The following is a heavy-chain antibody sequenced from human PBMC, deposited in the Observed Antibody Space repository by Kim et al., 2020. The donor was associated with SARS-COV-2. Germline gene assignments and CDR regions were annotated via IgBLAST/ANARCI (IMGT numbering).Heavy chain of an antibody. J-gene: IGHJ6*02. V-gene: IGHV3-23*01. CDR3: AKTNGVSVHYYGMDV. Sequence: DSVKGRFTISRDNSKNTLYLQMNSLRAEDTAVYYCAKTNGVSVHYYGMDVWGQGTTVTVSS. D-gene: IGHD2-8*01.